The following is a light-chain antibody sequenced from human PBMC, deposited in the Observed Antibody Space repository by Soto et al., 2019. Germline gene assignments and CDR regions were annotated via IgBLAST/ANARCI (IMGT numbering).Light chain of an antibody. V-gene: IGKV3-11*01. CDR1: QSVSNNY. J-gene: IGKJ1*01. CDR3: QQRSNW. CDR2: GAS. Sequence: EIVMTQSPATLSVSPGERATLSCRASQSVSNNYLAWYQQKPGQAPRLLIYGASNRATGIPARFSGSGSGTDFTLTISSLEPEDFAVYYCQQRSNWFGQGTKVDIK.